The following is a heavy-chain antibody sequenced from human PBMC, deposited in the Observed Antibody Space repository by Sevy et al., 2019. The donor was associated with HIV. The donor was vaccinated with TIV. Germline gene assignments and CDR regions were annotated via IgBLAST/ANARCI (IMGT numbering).Heavy chain of an antibody. V-gene: IGHV2-5*02. CDR1: GFSLSTSGVG. CDR3: AHRSQQWLVYYFDY. D-gene: IGHD6-19*01. J-gene: IGHJ4*02. Sequence: SGPTLVKPTQTLTLTCTFSGFSLSTSGVGVGWIRQPPGKALEWLALIYWDDDKRYSPSLKSRLTITKDTSKNQVVLTMTNMDPVDTATDDCAHRSQQWLVYYFDYWGQGTLVTVSS. CDR2: IYWDDDK.